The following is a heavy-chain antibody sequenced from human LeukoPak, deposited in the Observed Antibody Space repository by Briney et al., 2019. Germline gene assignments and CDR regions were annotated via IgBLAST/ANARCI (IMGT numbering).Heavy chain of an antibody. D-gene: IGHD2-21*01. V-gene: IGHV3-48*02. CDR3: ARDGDGYFDY. J-gene: IGHJ4*02. CDR2: ISFSSNTM. Sequence: GGSLRLSCAASGFTFSASSMNWVRQAPGKGLEWVSYISFSSNTMYYADSVEGRFTISRDNAKNSLFLQMDSLRDEDTAVYYCARDGDGYFDYWGQGTLVTVSS. CDR1: GFTFSASS.